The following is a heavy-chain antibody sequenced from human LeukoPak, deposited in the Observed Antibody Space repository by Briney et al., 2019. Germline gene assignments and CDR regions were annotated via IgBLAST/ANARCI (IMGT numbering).Heavy chain of an antibody. CDR2: INHSGST. Sequence: SETLSLTCAVYGGSFSGYYWSWIRQPPGKGLEWIGEINHSGSTNYNPSLKSRVTISVDTSKNQFSLKLSSVIAADTAVYYCARRKRSGCSSTSCLLNWFDPWGQGTLVTVSS. CDR3: ARRKRSGCSSTSCLLNWFDP. D-gene: IGHD2-2*01. J-gene: IGHJ5*02. CDR1: GGSFSGYY. V-gene: IGHV4-34*01.